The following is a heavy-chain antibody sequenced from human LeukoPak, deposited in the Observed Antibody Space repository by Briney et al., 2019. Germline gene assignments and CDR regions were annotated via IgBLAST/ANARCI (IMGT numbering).Heavy chain of an antibody. CDR2: ISYDGSKK. Sequence: GGSLRLSCAASGFTFNSYAMHWVRQAPGKGLEWVAVISYDGSKKYYADSVKGRFTTSRDNFKNTLYLQMNSLRAEDTAVYYCARGDRITMIVVVHYWGQGTLVTVSS. V-gene: IGHV3-30*04. CDR3: ARGDRITMIVVVHY. CDR1: GFTFNSYA. D-gene: IGHD3-22*01. J-gene: IGHJ4*02.